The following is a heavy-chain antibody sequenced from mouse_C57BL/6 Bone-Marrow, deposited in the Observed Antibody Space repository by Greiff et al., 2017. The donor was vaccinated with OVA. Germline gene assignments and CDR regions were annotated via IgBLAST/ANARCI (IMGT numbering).Heavy chain of an antibody. CDR1: GYTFTDYN. CDR3: ARDLLRVGSPY. Sequence: VQLQQSGPELVKPGASVKIPCKASGYTFTDYNMDWVKQSHGKSLEWIGDINPNNGGTIYNQKFKGKATLTVDKSSSTAYMELRSLTSEDTAVYYCARDLLRVGSPYWGQGTSVTVSS. D-gene: IGHD2-10*01. CDR2: INPNNGGT. V-gene: IGHV1-18*01. J-gene: IGHJ4*01.